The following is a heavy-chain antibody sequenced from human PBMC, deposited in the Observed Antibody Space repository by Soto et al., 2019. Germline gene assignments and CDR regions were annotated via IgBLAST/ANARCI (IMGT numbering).Heavy chain of an antibody. CDR2: ISGSGGST. V-gene: IGHV3-23*01. CDR1: GFTFSNFA. Sequence: EVQLLESGGGLVQPGGSLRLSCAASGFTFSNFAMNWVRQAPGRGLEWVSVISGSGGSTYYADSVKGRFTISRDNSKNTLYLQMNSLRAEDTAVYYCAKGYCSTTRCSFDYWGQGTLVTVSS. CDR3: AKGYCSTTRCSFDY. J-gene: IGHJ4*02. D-gene: IGHD2-2*01.